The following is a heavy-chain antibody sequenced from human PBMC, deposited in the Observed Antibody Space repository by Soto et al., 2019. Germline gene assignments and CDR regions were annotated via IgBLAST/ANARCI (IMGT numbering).Heavy chain of an antibody. CDR3: SSDGAAGDAFDI. CDR1: GGTFSSYT. CDR2: IIPILGIA. D-gene: IGHD6-13*01. Sequence: QVQLVHSGAEVKKPGSSVKVSCKASGGTFSSYTISWVRQAPGQGLEWMGRIIPILGIANYAQKFQGRVTITADKSTSTAYMELSSLRSEDTAVYYCSSDGAAGDAFDIWGQGTMVTVSS. V-gene: IGHV1-69*02. J-gene: IGHJ3*02.